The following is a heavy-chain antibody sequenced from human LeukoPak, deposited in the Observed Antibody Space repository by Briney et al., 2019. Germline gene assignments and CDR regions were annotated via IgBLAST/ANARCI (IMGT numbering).Heavy chain of an antibody. V-gene: IGHV3-30-3*01. D-gene: IGHD2-8*01. CDR3: ARGPCMRCARPTDY. Sequence: PGGSLRLSCAASGFTFSSYAMPWVRQAPGKGLEWVAVISYDGSNKYYADSVKGRFTISRDNSKNTLYLQMNSLRAEDTAVYYCARGPCMRCARPTDYWGQGTLVTVSS. J-gene: IGHJ4*02. CDR1: GFTFSSYA. CDR2: ISYDGSNK.